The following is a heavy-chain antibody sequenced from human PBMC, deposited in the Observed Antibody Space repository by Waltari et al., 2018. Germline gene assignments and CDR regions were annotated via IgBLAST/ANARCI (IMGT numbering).Heavy chain of an antibody. CDR2: INTNTGNP. D-gene: IGHD2-2*01. CDR1: GYSFSTYA. J-gene: IGHJ4*02. V-gene: IGHV7-4-1*02. Sequence: QVQLVQSGSELNQPGASVRVSCKASGYSFSTYAIPVCRHGPGPGPEWMGWINTNTGNPPYAQGFTGRFVFSLDTSLSTTYLQFKSLKAEDTAMYYCARAGSCSSTSCYFSHPFDFWGQGTLVTVSS. CDR3: ARAGSCSSTSCYFSHPFDF.